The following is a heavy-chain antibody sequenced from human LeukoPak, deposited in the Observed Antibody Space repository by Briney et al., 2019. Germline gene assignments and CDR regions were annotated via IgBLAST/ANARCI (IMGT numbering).Heavy chain of an antibody. CDR1: GFTVSSNY. V-gene: IGHV3-23*01. Sequence: GGSLRLSCVASGFTVSSNYMTWVRQAPGKGLEWVSAISGSGGSTYYADSVKGRFTISRDNSKNTLYLQMNSLRAEDTAVYYCAKLTPAAGTFLDYWGQGTLVTVSS. J-gene: IGHJ4*02. D-gene: IGHD6-13*01. CDR2: ISGSGGST. CDR3: AKLTPAAGTFLDY.